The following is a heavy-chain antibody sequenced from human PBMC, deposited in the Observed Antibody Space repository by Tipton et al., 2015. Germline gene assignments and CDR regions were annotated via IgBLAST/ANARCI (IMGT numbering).Heavy chain of an antibody. D-gene: IGHD3-3*01. V-gene: IGHV3-21*04. CDR2: ISSRTSYI. Sequence: SLRLSCAASGFSISRDSMNWVRQAPGKGLEWVTSISSRTSYIHYADSVKGRFTISRDNAKNALYLQMNSLRAEDTAVYYCARDILNDFCSGWPEEYWGQGTLVTVSS. J-gene: IGHJ4*02. CDR3: ARDILNDFCSGWPEEY. CDR1: GFSISRDS.